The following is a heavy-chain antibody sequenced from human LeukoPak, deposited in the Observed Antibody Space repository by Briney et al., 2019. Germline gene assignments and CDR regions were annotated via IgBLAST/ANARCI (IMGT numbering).Heavy chain of an antibody. D-gene: IGHD6-13*01. Sequence: SETLSLTCTVSGGSISSYYWSWIRQPPGKGLEWIGEINHSGSTNYNPSLKSRVTISVDTSKNQFSLKLSSVTAADTAVYYCARGNCSSWYGGFDYWGQGTLVTVSS. V-gene: IGHV4-34*01. J-gene: IGHJ4*02. CDR2: INHSGST. CDR1: GGSISSYY. CDR3: ARGNCSSWYGGFDY.